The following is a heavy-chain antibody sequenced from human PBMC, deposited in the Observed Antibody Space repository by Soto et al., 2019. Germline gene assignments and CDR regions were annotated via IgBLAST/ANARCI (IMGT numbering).Heavy chain of an antibody. Sequence: SETLSLTCAVYGGSFSGYYWSWIRQPPGEGLEWIGEINHSGSTNYNPSLKSRVTISVGTSKNQFSLKLSSVTAADTAVYYCARGFNTAMGPYYSYGMDVWGQGTPVTVSS. CDR3: ARGFNTAMGPYYSYGMDV. CDR2: INHSGST. D-gene: IGHD5-18*01. CDR1: GGSFSGYY. V-gene: IGHV4-34*01. J-gene: IGHJ6*02.